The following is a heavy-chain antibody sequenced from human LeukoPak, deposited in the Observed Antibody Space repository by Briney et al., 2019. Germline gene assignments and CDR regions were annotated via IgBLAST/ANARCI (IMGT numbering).Heavy chain of an antibody. Sequence: GESLKISCKGSGYSFTSYWIGWVRQMPGKGLEWMGIIYPGDSGTRYSPSFQGQVTISADKSISTAYLQWSSLKASDTAMYYCARLDSVVVVAATAYYFDYWGQGTLVTVSS. V-gene: IGHV5-51*01. CDR2: IYPGDSGT. J-gene: IGHJ4*02. D-gene: IGHD2-15*01. CDR1: GYSFTSYW. CDR3: ARLDSVVVVAATAYYFDY.